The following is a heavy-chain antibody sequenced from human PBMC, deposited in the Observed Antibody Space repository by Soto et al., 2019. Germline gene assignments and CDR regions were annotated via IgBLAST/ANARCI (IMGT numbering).Heavy chain of an antibody. V-gene: IGHV4-31*03. D-gene: IGHD6-19*01. CDR1: GRSVSSGGYY. CDR2: IYHIGRP. J-gene: IGHJ5*02. CDR3: VRDRALDSSGHWFDT. Sequence: KPLATLSLTCTVSGRSVSSGGYYWTWIRQHPGRGLEWIGYIYHIGRPCYNPSLESRVTISLDTSKNQFSLNLTSVTAADTAIYYCVRDRALDSSGHWFDTWGQGTLGTVSA.